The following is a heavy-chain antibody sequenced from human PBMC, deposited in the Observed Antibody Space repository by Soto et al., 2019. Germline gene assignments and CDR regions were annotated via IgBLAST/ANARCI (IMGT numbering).Heavy chain of an antibody. D-gene: IGHD3-3*01. CDR1: GYTFTTYG. J-gene: IGHJ4*02. CDR2: ISGYNGNT. CDR3: ARGAHGSGYGVY. V-gene: IGHV1-18*01. Sequence: QVQFVQSGTEVQKPGASVKVSCKTSGYTFTTYGIHWVRQAPGQGLEWMGWISGYNGNTNYAQKFQDRVTMTTDTSRSIGYMELRSLTFEDTAVYYCARGAHGSGYGVYWGQGTLVTVSS.